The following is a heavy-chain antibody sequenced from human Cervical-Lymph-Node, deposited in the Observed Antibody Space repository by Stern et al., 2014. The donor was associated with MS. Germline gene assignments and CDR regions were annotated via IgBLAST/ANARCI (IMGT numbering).Heavy chain of an antibody. CDR1: GFTFSTYS. V-gene: IGHV3-21*01. CDR2: MTSGSTYI. CDR3: ARDALNVRGTFDI. J-gene: IGHJ3*02. D-gene: IGHD3-16*01. Sequence: EEQLVESGGGLVKPGGSLRLSCAASGFTFSTYSMNWVRQAPGQGLEWVSSMTSGSTYIYYADSVKGRFSISRDNAKNSLYLQMNSLRAEDTALYYCARDALNVRGTFDIWGQGTIVSVSS.